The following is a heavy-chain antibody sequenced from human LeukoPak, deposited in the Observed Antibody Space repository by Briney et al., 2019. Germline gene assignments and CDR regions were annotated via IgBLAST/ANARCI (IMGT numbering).Heavy chain of an antibody. CDR3: TTDSRVDY. Sequence: GGSLRLSCVASGFMFSDYAMSWVRQAQGKGLEWVSSISSSGGTTFYADSVKGRFTISRDLFKKTVHLEMKAMRAEDTAVYYCTTDSRVDYWGQGTLVTVSS. CDR1: GFMFSDYA. J-gene: IGHJ4*02. D-gene: IGHD6-13*01. CDR2: ISSSGGTT. V-gene: IGHV3-23*01.